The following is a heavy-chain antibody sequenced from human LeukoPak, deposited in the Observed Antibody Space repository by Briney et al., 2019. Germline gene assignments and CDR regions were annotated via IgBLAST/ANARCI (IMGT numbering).Heavy chain of an antibody. CDR2: INSDESST. J-gene: IGHJ3*02. V-gene: IGHV3-74*01. D-gene: IGHD1-26*01. CDR1: GFTLNSYW. Sequence: PGASLRLSCAASGFTLNSYWMHWVRQAPGKGLVWVSRINSDESSTTYVASVKGRFTISRDNAKNTLYLQMDSLRVEDTAVYFCARGAHVLDIWGQGTVVTVSS. CDR3: ARGAHVLDI.